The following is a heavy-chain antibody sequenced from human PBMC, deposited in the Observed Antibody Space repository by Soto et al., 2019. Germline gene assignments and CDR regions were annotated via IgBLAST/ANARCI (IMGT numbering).Heavy chain of an antibody. CDR3: ARQKVSRFYGEVDFFDY. V-gene: IGHV4-30-2*01. CDR1: GGSISSRGYS. Sequence: SETLSLTCAVSGGSISSRGYSWSWIRQPPGKGLEWIGYIYHSGSTYYNPSLKSRVTISVDTSNNHLSLHLSSVTAADTAVYYCARQKVSRFYGEVDFFDYWGLGTLVTVSS. D-gene: IGHD4-17*01. CDR2: IYHSGST. J-gene: IGHJ4*02.